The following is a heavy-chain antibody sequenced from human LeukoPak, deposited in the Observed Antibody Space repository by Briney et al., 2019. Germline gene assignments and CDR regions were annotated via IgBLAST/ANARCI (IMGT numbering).Heavy chain of an antibody. CDR3: ARVSSSIVVGNNWFDP. D-gene: IGHD2-21*01. V-gene: IGHV4-31*03. CDR1: GGSISSGGYY. J-gene: IGHJ5*02. Sequence: SETLSLTCTVSGGSISSGGYYWSWIRQHPGKVLEWIAYIYYSGSTYYNPSLKNRVTISVDTSKHQFSFELRSVTAADTAVYYCARVSSSIVVGNNWFDPWGQGTLVTDSS. CDR2: IYYSGST.